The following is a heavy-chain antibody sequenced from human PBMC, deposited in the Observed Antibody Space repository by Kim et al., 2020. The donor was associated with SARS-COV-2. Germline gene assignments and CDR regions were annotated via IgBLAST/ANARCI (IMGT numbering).Heavy chain of an antibody. CDR1: GFTFSSYA. CDR2: ISGSGGST. D-gene: IGHD3-10*01. V-gene: IGHV3-23*01. CDR3: AKAPVLLWFGELLSYYGMDV. Sequence: GGSLRLSCAASGFTFSSYAMSWVRQAPGKGLVWVSAISGSGGSTYYADSVKGRFTISRDNSKHTLYLQMNSLRAEDTAVYYCAKAPVLLWFGELLSYYGMDVWGQGTTVTVSS. J-gene: IGHJ6*02.